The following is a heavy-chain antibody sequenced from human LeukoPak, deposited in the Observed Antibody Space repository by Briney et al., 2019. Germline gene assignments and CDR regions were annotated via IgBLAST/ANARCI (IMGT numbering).Heavy chain of an antibody. J-gene: IGHJ4*02. V-gene: IGHV3-21*01. Sequence: GGSLRLSCAASGFTFSSYSMNWVRQAPGKGLEWVSSISSSSSYIYYADSVKGRFTISRDNAKNSRYLQMDSLTVDDTAVYYCARDAKGHGCPDYWGQGTLVTVSS. D-gene: IGHD5-24*01. CDR2: ISSSSSYI. CDR1: GFTFSSYS. CDR3: ARDAKGHGCPDY.